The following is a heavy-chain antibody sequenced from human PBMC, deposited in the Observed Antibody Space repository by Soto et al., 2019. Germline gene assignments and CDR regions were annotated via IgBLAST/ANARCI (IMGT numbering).Heavy chain of an antibody. CDR2: ISGSDGST. D-gene: IGHD3-10*01. Sequence: PGGSQRLSCAAAGCTFISYARSWVRQTPGKGLEWVSGISGSDGSTYYADSVKGRFTISRDNSKNTLYLQMNSLRAEDTAVYYCAKDSRVTMVRGVIIPPGYWGQGTLVTVS. CDR1: GCTFISYA. CDR3: AKDSRVTMVRGVIIPPGY. J-gene: IGHJ4*02. V-gene: IGHV3-23*01.